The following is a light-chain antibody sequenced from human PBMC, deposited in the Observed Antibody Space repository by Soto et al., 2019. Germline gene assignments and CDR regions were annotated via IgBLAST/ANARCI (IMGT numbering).Light chain of an antibody. CDR2: WAS. CDR3: QQYYSTPS. V-gene: IGKV4-1*01. CDR1: QSVLYSSNNKNY. J-gene: IGKJ2*01. Sequence: DILMTQSPDSLAVSLGERATINCKSSQSVLYSSNNKNYLAWYQQKPGQPPKLLIYWASTRESGVPDRVSGSGSGTDFTLTISSLQAEDVAVYYCQQYYSTPSFGQGTKLEIK.